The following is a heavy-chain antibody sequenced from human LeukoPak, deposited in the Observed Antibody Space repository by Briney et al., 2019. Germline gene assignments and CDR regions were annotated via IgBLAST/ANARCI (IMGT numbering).Heavy chain of an antibody. J-gene: IGHJ4*02. CDR1: GFTFNSYW. CDR3: ARLGPASSGWPESFDY. V-gene: IGHV3-7*03. D-gene: IGHD6-19*01. Sequence: PGGSLRLSCAASGFTFNSYWMNWVRRAPGKGLEWVANIKRDGSEKYYVDSVKGRFTISRDNAKNSLDLQMNSLRVEGTAVYYCARLGPASSGWPESFDYWGQGTLVTVSS. CDR2: IKRDGSEK.